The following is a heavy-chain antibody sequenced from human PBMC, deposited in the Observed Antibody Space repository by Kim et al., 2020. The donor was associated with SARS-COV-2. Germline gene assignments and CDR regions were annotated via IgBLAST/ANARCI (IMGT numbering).Heavy chain of an antibody. V-gene: IGHV4-34*01. CDR2: INHSGST. CDR1: GGSFSGYY. Sequence: SETLSLTCAIYGGSFSGYYWSWIRQPPGKGLEWIGEINHSGSTNYNPSLKSRVTISLDTSKNQFSLKLNSVTAADTAVYFCATLTEMATIPWGQGSLGTV. J-gene: IGHJ4*02. D-gene: IGHD5-12*01. CDR3: ATLTEMATIP.